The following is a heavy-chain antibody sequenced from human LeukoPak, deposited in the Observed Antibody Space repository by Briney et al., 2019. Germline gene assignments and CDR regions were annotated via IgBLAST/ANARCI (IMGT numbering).Heavy chain of an antibody. D-gene: IGHD2-15*01. CDR1: GFTFSSYG. J-gene: IGHJ4*02. CDR3: ARDQSLLYFDY. V-gene: IGHV3-33*01. Sequence: GGSLRLSCAASGFTFSSYGMHWVRQAPGKGLEWVALTWYDGSNKSYGDSVKGRFTISRDNSKNTLYLQMSSLRAEDTAVYYCARDQSLLYFDYWGQGTLVTVSS. CDR2: TWYDGSNK.